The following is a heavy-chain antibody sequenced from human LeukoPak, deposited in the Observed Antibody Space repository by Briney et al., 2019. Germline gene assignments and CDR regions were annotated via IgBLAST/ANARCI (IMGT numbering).Heavy chain of an antibody. CDR3: ARDPIRNYYFDY. J-gene: IGHJ4*02. CDR2: IYYSGST. D-gene: IGHD5-24*01. CDR1: GGSISSGGYY. V-gene: IGHV4-31*03. Sequence: PSQTLSLTCTVSGGSISSGGYYWSWIRQHPGEGLEWIGYIYYSGSTYYNPSLKSRVTISVDTSKNQFSLKLSSVTAADTAVYYCARDPIRNYYFDYWGQGTLVTVSS.